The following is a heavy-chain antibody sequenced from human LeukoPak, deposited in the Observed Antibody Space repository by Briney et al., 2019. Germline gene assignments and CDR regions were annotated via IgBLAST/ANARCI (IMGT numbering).Heavy chain of an antibody. CDR1: GSTVSKNY. V-gene: IGHV3-53*01. D-gene: IGHD1-1*01. J-gene: IGHJ4*02. CDR3: ARDPTGATDY. CDR2: IYSGGNT. Sequence: PGGSLRLSCAASGSTVSKNYMSWVRQAPGKGLEWVSVIYSGGNTYYADSVKGRFTISRDNSKNTLYLQMNSLRAEDTAVYYCARDPTGATDYWGQGTLVTVSS.